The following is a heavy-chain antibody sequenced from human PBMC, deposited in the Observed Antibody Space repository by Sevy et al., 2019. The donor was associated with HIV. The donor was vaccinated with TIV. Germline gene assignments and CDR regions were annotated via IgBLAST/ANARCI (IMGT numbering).Heavy chain of an antibody. V-gene: IGHV3-30*02. CDR3: ARDLFSGGNAVYGY. D-gene: IGHD2-15*01. Sequence: GGSLRLSCAASGFTFSTYGMHWVRQAPGKGLEWVAFIRFDGTIQYYTDSVKGRLTISRDNSKNTLYLQMNSVRAEDTAVYYCARDLFSGGNAVYGYWGQGTLVTVSS. J-gene: IGHJ4*02. CDR2: IRFDGTIQ. CDR1: GFTFSTYG.